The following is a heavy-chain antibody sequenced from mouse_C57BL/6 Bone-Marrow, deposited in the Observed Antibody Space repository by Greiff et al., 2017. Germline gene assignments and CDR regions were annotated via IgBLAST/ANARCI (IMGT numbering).Heavy chain of an antibody. CDR1: GFSLNTFDMS. CDR3: ARVYYGSSSWFAY. V-gene: IGHV8-8*01. CDR2: IWWDDDK. Sequence: QVTLKVCGPGILQPSQTLSLTCSFSGFSLNTFDMSVGWLRQPSGKGLDWLAHIWWDDDKYYNPALKSRLTIYKDTSKNLLFLKIANVDTADTATYYCARVYYGSSSWFAYWGRGTVITVSA. J-gene: IGHJ3*01. D-gene: IGHD1-1*01.